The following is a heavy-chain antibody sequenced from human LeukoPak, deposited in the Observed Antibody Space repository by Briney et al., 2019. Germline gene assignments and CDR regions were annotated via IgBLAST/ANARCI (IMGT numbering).Heavy chain of an antibody. V-gene: IGHV3-48*02. J-gene: IGHJ4*02. D-gene: IGHD3-22*01. CDR1: GFTFNTYW. CDR2: ISSGSSPI. Sequence: GGSLRLSCAASGFTFNTYWMHWVRQAPGKGLEWVSYISSGSSPIYYGDSVRGRFTISRDNAKNSLYLQMNSLRDEDTAAYYCARGEYDSSGYCFDYWGQGILVTVSS. CDR3: ARGEYDSSGYCFDY.